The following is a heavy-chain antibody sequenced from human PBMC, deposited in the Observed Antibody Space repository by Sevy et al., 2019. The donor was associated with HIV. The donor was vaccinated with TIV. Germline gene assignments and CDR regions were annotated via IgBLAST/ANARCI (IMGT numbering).Heavy chain of an antibody. D-gene: IGHD6-19*01. V-gene: IGHV3-7*01. Sequence: GGSLRLSCAASGFTFSSYWMSWVRQAPGKGLEWVANIKQDGSEKYYVDSVKGRFTISRDNAKNSLYLQMNSLRAEETAVYYCARVVRIEVAGMRWFDPGAREPWSPSPQ. CDR3: ARVVRIEVAGMRWFDP. J-gene: IGHJ5*02. CDR2: IKQDGSEK. CDR1: GFTFSSYW.